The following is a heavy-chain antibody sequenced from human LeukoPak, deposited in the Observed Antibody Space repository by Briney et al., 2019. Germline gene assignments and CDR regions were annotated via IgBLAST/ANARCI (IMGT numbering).Heavy chain of an antibody. CDR2: INHSGST. D-gene: IGHD2-15*01. V-gene: IGHV4-34*01. CDR3: ARGGYCSGGSCYYNWFDP. Sequence: PSETLSLTCAVYGGSFSGHYWSWLRQPPGKGLEWIGEINHSGSTNYNPSLKSRVTISVDTSKNQFSLKLSSVTAADTAVYYCARGGYCSGGSCYYNWFDPWGQGTLVTVSS. CDR1: GGSFSGHY. J-gene: IGHJ5*02.